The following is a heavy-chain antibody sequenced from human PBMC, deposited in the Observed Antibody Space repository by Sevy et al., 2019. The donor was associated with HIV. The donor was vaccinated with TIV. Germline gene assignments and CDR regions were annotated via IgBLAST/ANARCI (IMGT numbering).Heavy chain of an antibody. J-gene: IGHJ4*02. D-gene: IGHD3-10*01. CDR2: ISRSGDNT. Sequence: GGSLRLSCAASGFTFSSYAMSRVRQAPWKGLEWVSGISRSGDNTYYADSVRGRFSISRDNSKDTLYLQMNSLRADDTALYYCAKEWTQLSYWFGEFDYWGQGTLVTVSS. CDR3: AKEWTQLSYWFGEFDY. V-gene: IGHV3-23*01. CDR1: GFTFSSYA.